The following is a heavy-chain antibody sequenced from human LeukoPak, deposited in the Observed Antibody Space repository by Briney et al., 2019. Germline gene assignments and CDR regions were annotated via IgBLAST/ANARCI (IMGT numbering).Heavy chain of an antibody. CDR3: AGDAYGDYGFDY. D-gene: IGHD4-17*01. V-gene: IGHV3-21*01. J-gene: IGHJ4*02. CDR2: ISGSSSKI. Sequence: KPGGCLRLSCAASGFTFSSYTMNWVRQPPGKGLEWVSSISGSSSKIYYADPVKGRFTISRDNAKDSLYLQMNSLRADDTAVYYCAGDAYGDYGFDYWGQGILVTVFS. CDR1: GFTFSSYT.